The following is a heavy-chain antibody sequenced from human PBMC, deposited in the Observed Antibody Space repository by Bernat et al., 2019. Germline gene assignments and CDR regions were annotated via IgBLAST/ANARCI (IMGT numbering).Heavy chain of an antibody. CDR1: GFTFRNYG. Sequence: QVQLVESGGGVVQRGESLGLSCAASGFTFRNYGMHWVRQAPGRGLEWVAVIYYDGSNKYYLDSVKGRFIISRDNSKNTLSLQMNSLRVEDTAVYYCTRDVCSRYFDLWGRDTLVSVSS. D-gene: IGHD4-11*01. J-gene: IGHJ2*01. CDR3: TRDVCSRYFDL. CDR2: IYYDGSNK. V-gene: IGHV3-33*01.